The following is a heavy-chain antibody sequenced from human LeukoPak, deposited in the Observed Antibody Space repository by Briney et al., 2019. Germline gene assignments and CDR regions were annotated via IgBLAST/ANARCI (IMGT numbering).Heavy chain of an antibody. CDR3: ARDRGSDGDYAYNWFAP. CDR2: FYTSGST. CDR1: GGSISSYY. V-gene: IGHV4-4*07. Sequence: SETLSLTCTVSGGSISSYYWNWIRQPAGKGLEWIGRFYTSGSTNYNPSLKSRVTMSVDTSKNQFSLKLSSVTAADTAVYYCARDRGSDGDYAYNWFAPWGPGTPVSVSS. D-gene: IGHD4-17*01. J-gene: IGHJ5*02.